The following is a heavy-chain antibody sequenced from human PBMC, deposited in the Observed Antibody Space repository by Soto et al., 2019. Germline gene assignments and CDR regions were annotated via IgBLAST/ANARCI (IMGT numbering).Heavy chain of an antibody. V-gene: IGHV3-33*01. J-gene: IGHJ4*02. CDR1: GFTFSSYG. Sequence: GGSLRLSCAASGFTFSSYGMHWVRQAPGKGLEWVAVIWYDGSNKYYADSVKGRFTISRDNSKNTLYLQMNSLRAEDTAVYYCASGAYCGGNYEYWGQGTLVTVSS. D-gene: IGHD2-21*01. CDR3: ASGAYCGGNYEY. CDR2: IWYDGSNK.